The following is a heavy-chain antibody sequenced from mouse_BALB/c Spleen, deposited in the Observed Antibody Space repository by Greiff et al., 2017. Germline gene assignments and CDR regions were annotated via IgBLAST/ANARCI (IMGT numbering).Heavy chain of an antibody. Sequence: EVQLQESGGGLVKPGGSLKLSCAASGFAFSSYDMSWVRQTPEKRLEWVAYISSGGGSTYYPDTVKGRFTISRDNAKNTLYLQMSSLKSEDTAMYYCARHGGTAYWGQGTLVTVSA. CDR2: ISSGGGST. CDR3: ARHGGTAY. V-gene: IGHV5-12-1*01. CDR1: GFAFSSYD. J-gene: IGHJ3*01. D-gene: IGHD3-3*01.